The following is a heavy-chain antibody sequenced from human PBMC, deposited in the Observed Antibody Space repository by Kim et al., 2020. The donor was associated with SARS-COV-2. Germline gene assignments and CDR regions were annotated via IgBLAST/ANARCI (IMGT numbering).Heavy chain of an antibody. V-gene: IGHV3-30*18. CDR3: AKDPGGSYVAFDI. Sequence: GGSLRLSCAASGFTFSSYGMHWVRQAPGKGLEWVAVISYDGSNKYYADSVKGRFTISRDNSKNTLYLQMNSLRAEDTAVYYCAKDPGGSYVAFDIWGQGTMVTVSS. CDR2: ISYDGSNK. D-gene: IGHD1-26*01. CDR1: GFTFSSYG. J-gene: IGHJ3*02.